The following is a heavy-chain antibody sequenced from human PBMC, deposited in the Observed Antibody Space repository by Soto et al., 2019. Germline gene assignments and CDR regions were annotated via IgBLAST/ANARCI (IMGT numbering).Heavy chain of an antibody. D-gene: IGHD2-2*01. CDR1: GFTFSSYE. V-gene: IGHV3-48*03. CDR2: ISSSGSTI. J-gene: IGHJ3*02. Sequence: GGSLRLSCAASGFTFSSYEMNWVRQAPGKGLEWVSYISSSGSTIYYADSVKGRFTISRDNAKNSLYLQMNSLRAEDTAVYYCAGDAVPSAFDIWGQGTMVTVSS. CDR3: AGDAVPSAFDI.